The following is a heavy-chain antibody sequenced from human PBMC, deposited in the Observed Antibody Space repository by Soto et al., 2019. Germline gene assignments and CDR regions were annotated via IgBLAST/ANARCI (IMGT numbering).Heavy chain of an antibody. J-gene: IGHJ4*02. D-gene: IGHD6-19*01. CDR2: IGTAGDT. Sequence: GGSLRLSCAASGFTFSSYDMHWVRQATGKGLEWVSAIGTAGDTYYPGSVKGRFTISRENAKNSLYLQMNSLRAGDTAVYYCARSYSSGWSKDFDYWGQGTLVTVSS. V-gene: IGHV3-13*01. CDR1: GFTFSSYD. CDR3: ARSYSSGWSKDFDY.